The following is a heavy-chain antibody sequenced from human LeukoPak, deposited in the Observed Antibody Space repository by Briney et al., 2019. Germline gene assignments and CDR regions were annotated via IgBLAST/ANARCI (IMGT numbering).Heavy chain of an antibody. Sequence: GGSLGLACVASGFTFSNYVMSWVRQAPGKGLEWGSSLSGSGDNTFYADSAKGRFTISRDNSRNMVYLQMSSLRAEDTAVYYYVQHGRRSSPFWGLGTLGTVSS. CDR3: VQHGRRSSPF. CDR2: LSGSGDNT. V-gene: IGHV3-23*01. CDR1: GFTFSNYV. D-gene: IGHD6-19*01. J-gene: IGHJ4*02.